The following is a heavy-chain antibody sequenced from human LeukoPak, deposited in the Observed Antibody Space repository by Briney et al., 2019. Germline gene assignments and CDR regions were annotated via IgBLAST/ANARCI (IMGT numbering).Heavy chain of an antibody. CDR2: IYYSGST. V-gene: IGHV4-59*01. Sequence: SETPSLTCTVSGGSISSYYWSWIRQPPGKGLEWIGYIYYSGSTNYNPSLKSRVTISVDTSKNQFSLKLSSVTAADTAVYYCARGAYDDSSGYYYALFFDYWGQGTLVTVSS. CDR3: ARGAYDDSSGYYYALFFDY. D-gene: IGHD3-22*01. J-gene: IGHJ4*02. CDR1: GGSISSYY.